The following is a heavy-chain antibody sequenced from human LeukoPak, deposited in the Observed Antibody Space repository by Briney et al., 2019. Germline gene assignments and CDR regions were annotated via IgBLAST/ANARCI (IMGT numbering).Heavy chain of an antibody. CDR1: GYTFTGYY. Sequence: GASVTVSRQPSGYTFTGYYLHWVRQAPGQGLEWMGWMNPNTGATIYAQKFQGRVTLTRDTSISTAYMELTSLRSDDTAIYYCARDRVGSGWPRPFYFEFWGQGTLVSVSS. CDR3: ARDRVGSGWPRPFYFEF. CDR2: MNPNTGAT. J-gene: IGHJ4*02. V-gene: IGHV1-2*02. D-gene: IGHD6-19*01.